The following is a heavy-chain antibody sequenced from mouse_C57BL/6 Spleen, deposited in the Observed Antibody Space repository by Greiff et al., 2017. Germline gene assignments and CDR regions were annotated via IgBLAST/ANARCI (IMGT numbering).Heavy chain of an antibody. CDR2: FCPGSGSN. CDR1: GYTFTEYT. D-gene: IGHD2-1*01. Sequence: VMLVESGAELVKPGASVKLSCKASGYTFTEYTIHWVKQRPGQGLEWIGWFCPGSGSNNYNEKFKDKATLTADKSSSTVSMELSRLRSEDSAVYFSARREVSTAACFAYWGQGTLVTVSA. V-gene: IGHV1-62-2*01. J-gene: IGHJ3*01. CDR3: ARREVSTAACFAY.